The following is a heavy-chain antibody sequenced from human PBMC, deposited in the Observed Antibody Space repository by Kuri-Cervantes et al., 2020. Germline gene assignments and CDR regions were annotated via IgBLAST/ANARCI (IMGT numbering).Heavy chain of an antibody. CDR1: GYTFTSYD. CDR2: MNPNSGNT. V-gene: IGHV1-8*01. J-gene: IGHJ6*03. Sequence: ASVKVSCKASGYTFTSYDISWVRQATGQGLEWLGWMNPNSGNTGYAQKFQGRVTMTRNTSISTAYMELSSLRSDDTAVYYCARSPDCSGGSCYSDYYYYYYMDVWGKGTTVTVSS. D-gene: IGHD2-15*01. CDR3: ARSPDCSGGSCYSDYYYYYYMDV.